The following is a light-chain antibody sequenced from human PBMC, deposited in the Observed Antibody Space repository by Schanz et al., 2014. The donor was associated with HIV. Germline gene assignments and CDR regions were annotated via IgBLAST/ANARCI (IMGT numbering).Light chain of an antibody. Sequence: DIQMTQSPSSLSASVGDTVTITCRASQGIGNELGWYQQKPGKAPKRLIYAASSLQSGVPSRFSASGSGTEFTLTISSLQSEDFATYYCLQYNSYPYTFGQGTKLEIK. V-gene: IGKV1-17*01. CDR3: LQYNSYPYT. CDR1: QGIGNE. J-gene: IGKJ2*01. CDR2: AAS.